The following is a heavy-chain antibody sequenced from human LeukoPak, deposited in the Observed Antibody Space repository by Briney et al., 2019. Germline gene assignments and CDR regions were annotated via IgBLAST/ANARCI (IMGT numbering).Heavy chain of an antibody. J-gene: IGHJ4*02. CDR3: ARGPTYDSSDY. D-gene: IGHD3-22*01. Sequence: PSETLSLTCTVSGGSISSSSYFWAWIRQPPGKGLEWIGSIYYSGSTYYNPSLKSRVTISVDTSKNQFSLKLSSVTAADTAVYYCARGPTYDSSDYWGQGTLVTVSS. CDR2: IYYSGST. V-gene: IGHV4-39*07. CDR1: GGSISSSSYF.